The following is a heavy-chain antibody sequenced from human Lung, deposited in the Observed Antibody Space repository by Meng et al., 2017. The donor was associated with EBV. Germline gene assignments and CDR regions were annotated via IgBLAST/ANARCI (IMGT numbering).Heavy chain of an antibody. V-gene: IGHV4-31*03. Sequence: QVQLQESGPGLVRPSQTLSLTCTVSGDSISRGGYYWNWIRQHPGEGLEWIGNIYYTGSTHYNPSLNSRVTISMDKSKNQFSLRLSSVTAADTAVYYCASSDYYRSDYWGQGTLVTVSS. D-gene: IGHD3-22*01. J-gene: IGHJ4*02. CDR2: IYYTGST. CDR3: ASSDYYRSDY. CDR1: GDSISRGGYY.